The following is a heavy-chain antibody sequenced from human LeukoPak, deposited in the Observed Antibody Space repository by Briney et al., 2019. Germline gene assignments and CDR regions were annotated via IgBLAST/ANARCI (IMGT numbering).Heavy chain of an antibody. D-gene: IGHD2-2*01. J-gene: IGHJ6*03. V-gene: IGHV4-4*07. CDR2: IYTSGST. CDR1: GGSISSYY. Sequence: SETLSLTCTVSGGSISSYYWSWIRQPAGKGLEWIGRIYTSGSTNYNPSLKSRVTMSVGTSKNQFSLKLSSVTAADTAVYYCARDGDQDCSSTSCYYYYMDVWGKGTTVTVSS. CDR3: ARDGDQDCSSTSCYYYYMDV.